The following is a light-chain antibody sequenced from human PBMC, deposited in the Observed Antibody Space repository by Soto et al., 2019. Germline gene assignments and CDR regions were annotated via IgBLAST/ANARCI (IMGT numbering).Light chain of an antibody. V-gene: IGLV2-14*01. CDR3: SSYTSSTTLV. CDR1: SSDVGGHNY. CDR2: EVS. Sequence: QSALTQPASVSGSPGQSVTISCTGTSSDVGGHNYASWYQQHPGKAPNLMIYEVSNRPSGVSRRFSGPKSGNTASLTISGLQAEDEADYYCSSYTSSTTLVFGTGTKVTVL. J-gene: IGLJ1*01.